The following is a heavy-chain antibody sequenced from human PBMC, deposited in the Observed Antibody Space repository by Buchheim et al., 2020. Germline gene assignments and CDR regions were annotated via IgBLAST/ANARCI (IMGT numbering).Heavy chain of an antibody. J-gene: IGHJ6*02. CDR2: ISGSGGSP. V-gene: IGHV3-23*01. Sequence: EVQLLESGGGLVQPGGSLRLSCAASGFTFSSYAMGWVRQAPGKGLEWVSAISGSGGSPYYADSVRGRLTISRDNSKNTRYLQMNSLRAEDTAVYYCAKEGAAAMVNYGMDVWGQGTT. D-gene: IGHD5-18*01. CDR3: AKEGAAAMVNYGMDV. CDR1: GFTFSSYA.